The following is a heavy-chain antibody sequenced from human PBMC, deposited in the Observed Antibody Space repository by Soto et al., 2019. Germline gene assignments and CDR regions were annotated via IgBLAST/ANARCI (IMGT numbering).Heavy chain of an antibody. CDR2: ISSNGGST. Sequence: EVQLVESGGGLVQPGGSLRLSCAASGFTFSSYAMHWVRQAPGKGLEYVSAISSNGGSTYYANSVKGRFTISRDNSKNTLYLQMGSLRAEDMAVYYCARARSAAGKNRPIDYWGQGTLVTVSS. V-gene: IGHV3-64*01. CDR3: ARARSAAGKNRPIDY. D-gene: IGHD6-13*01. CDR1: GFTFSSYA. J-gene: IGHJ4*02.